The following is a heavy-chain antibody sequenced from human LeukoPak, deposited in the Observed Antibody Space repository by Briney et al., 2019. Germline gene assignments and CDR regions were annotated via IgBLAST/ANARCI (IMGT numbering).Heavy chain of an antibody. Sequence: GGSLRLSCAASGFTFSSYSMNWVRQAPGKGLEWVSSLSSSSSYIYYADSVKGRFTISRDNAKNSLYLQMNSLRAEDTAVYYCASWGVPAAPQDDAFDIWGPGTMVTVSS. D-gene: IGHD2-2*01. CDR2: LSSSSSYI. V-gene: IGHV3-21*01. CDR1: GFTFSSYS. J-gene: IGHJ3*02. CDR3: ASWGVPAAPQDDAFDI.